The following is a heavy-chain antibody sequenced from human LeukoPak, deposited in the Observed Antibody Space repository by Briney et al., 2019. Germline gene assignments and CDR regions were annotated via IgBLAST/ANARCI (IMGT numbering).Heavy chain of an antibody. Sequence: GESLRLSCAASGFTFSSYEMNWVRQAPGKGLEWVSYISSSGSTIYYADSVKGRFTISRDNAKNSLYLQMNSLRAEDTAVYYCARRIWFGETYNWFDPWGQGTLVTVSS. CDR2: ISSSGSTI. D-gene: IGHD3-10*01. CDR3: ARRIWFGETYNWFDP. J-gene: IGHJ5*02. V-gene: IGHV3-48*03. CDR1: GFTFSSYE.